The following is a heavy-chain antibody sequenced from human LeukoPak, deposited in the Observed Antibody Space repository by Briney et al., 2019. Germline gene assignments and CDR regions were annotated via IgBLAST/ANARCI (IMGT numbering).Heavy chain of an antibody. CDR2: IYPSDSDT. CDR3: ARRGYGYSQPDY. D-gene: IGHD5-18*01. CDR1: GYRFTSYW. V-gene: IGHV5-51*01. Sequence: GESLKISCKGSGYRFTSYWIGWVRQMPGKGLEWMGMIYPSDSDTRYSPSFKGQGTISADKSISTAYLQWSSLKASDTAMYYCARRGYGYSQPDYWGQGTLVTVSS. J-gene: IGHJ4*02.